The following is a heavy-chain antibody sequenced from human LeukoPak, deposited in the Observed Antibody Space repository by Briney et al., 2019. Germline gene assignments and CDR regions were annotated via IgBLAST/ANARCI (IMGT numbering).Heavy chain of an antibody. Sequence: SETLSLTCTVSGGSISSGSYYWGWIRQPPGKGLEWIGSIYYSGSTYYNPSLKSRVIISVDTSENQFSLKLSSVTAADTAVYYCARHGGLGAVVPYFDYWGQGTLVTVSS. CDR3: ARHGGLGAVVPYFDY. CDR1: GGSISSGSYY. J-gene: IGHJ4*02. CDR2: IYYSGST. V-gene: IGHV4-39*01. D-gene: IGHD2-21*01.